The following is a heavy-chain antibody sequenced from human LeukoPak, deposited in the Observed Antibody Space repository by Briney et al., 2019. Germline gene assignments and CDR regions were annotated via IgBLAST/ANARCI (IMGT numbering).Heavy chain of an antibody. CDR2: INPNSGGT. D-gene: IGHD3-22*01. J-gene: IGHJ4*02. CDR1: GYTFTGYY. CDR3: ARDQYYYDSSGYTFDY. Sequence: ASVKVSCKASGYTFTGYYMHWVRQAPGQGLEWMGRINPNSGGTNYAQKIQGMGTMNRETSISKAYMELSRLRSDDPAVYYCARDQYYYDSSGYTFDYWGQGTLVTVSS. V-gene: IGHV1-2*06.